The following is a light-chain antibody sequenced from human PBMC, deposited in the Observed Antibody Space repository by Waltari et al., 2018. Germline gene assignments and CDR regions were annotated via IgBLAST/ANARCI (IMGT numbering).Light chain of an antibody. CDR1: QSVLYSSNNQIY. CDR3: QQYYNTART. V-gene: IGKV4-1*01. CDR2: WAS. J-gene: IGKJ1*01. Sequence: DIVMTQSPDFLAVSVGERATINCKSSQSVLYSSNNQIYLAGFQQKPGQPPKLLISWASSREFGVLDRFSGSGAATDITLTINNRQAEDVAVYYCQQYYNTARTFGQGTKVES.